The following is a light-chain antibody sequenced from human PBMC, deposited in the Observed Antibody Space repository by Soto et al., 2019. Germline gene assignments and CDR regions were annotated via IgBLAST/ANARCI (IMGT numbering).Light chain of an antibody. Sequence: QSALTQPPSASGSPGQSLTISCTGTSTDVGAYNYVSWYQQHPGKAPKLMIYEVTKRPSGVPDRFSGSKSGNTASLTVSGLQAEDEADYYCSSYAGSKNLIFGGGTKLTVL. CDR1: STDVGAYNY. V-gene: IGLV2-8*01. J-gene: IGLJ2*01. CDR3: SSYAGSKNLI. CDR2: EVT.